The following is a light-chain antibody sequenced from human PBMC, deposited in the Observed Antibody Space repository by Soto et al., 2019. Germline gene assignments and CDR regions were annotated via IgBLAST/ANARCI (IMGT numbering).Light chain of an antibody. CDR2: DAS. V-gene: IGKV1-5*01. J-gene: IGKJ1*01. CDR1: QNIYTW. Sequence: DIQMTQSPSSLSASVGDRVTITCQASQNIYTWLAWYQQKPGKAPKLLIYDASSLESGVPSRFSGSGSGSEFTLTISSLQPDDFATYYCQQYNSYTWTFGQGTKVDIK. CDR3: QQYNSYTWT.